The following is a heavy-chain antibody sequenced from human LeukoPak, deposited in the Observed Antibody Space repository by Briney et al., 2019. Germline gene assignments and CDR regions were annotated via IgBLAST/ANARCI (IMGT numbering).Heavy chain of an antibody. J-gene: IGHJ6*02. CDR2: MNPNSGNT. CDR1: GDTFTSYD. V-gene: IGHV1-8*01. CDR3: ARGGTLVQGVTILYGMDV. Sequence: ASVKVSCKTSGDTFTSYDMNWVRQATGQGLEWMGWMNPNSGNTVCAQKFRGRVTMTGDTSTSTAYMELSSLRSEDTAVYYCARGGTLVQGVTILYGMDVWGQGTTVTVSS. D-gene: IGHD3-10*01.